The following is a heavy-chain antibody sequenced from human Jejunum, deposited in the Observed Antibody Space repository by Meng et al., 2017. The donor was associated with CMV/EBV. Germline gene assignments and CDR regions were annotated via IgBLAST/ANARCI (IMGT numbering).Heavy chain of an antibody. Sequence: VELGEWWGGFVQAGGALRLSCAASGFNFSSYWMHWVRQVPGKGLVWVSLISDDGSTTTYADSVQGRFSIARDNAKNTLYLDMNSLRAEDTAVYYCARATRAKWPYFDYWGQGTLVTVSS. V-gene: IGHV3-74*01. CDR3: ARATRAKWPYFDY. J-gene: IGHJ4*02. CDR1: GFNFSSYW. CDR2: ISDDGSTT. D-gene: IGHD5-12*01.